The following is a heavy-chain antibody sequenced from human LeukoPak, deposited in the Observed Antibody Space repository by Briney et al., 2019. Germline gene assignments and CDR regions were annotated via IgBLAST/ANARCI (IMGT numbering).Heavy chain of an antibody. Sequence: GGSLRLSCAASGFTFDDYAMYWVRQAPGKGLEWVSGISWNSGSIGYADSVKGRFTISRDDSKNTLYLQMNSLKTEDTAVYYCTTDPLISYSSGYYYFDYWGQGTLVTVSS. D-gene: IGHD3-22*01. J-gene: IGHJ4*02. CDR3: TTDPLISYSSGYYYFDY. CDR2: ISWNSGSI. V-gene: IGHV3-9*01. CDR1: GFTFDDYA.